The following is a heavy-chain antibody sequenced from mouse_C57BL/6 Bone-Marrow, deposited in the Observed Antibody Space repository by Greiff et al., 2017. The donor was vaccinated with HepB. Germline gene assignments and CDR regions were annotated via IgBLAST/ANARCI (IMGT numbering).Heavy chain of an antibody. J-gene: IGHJ4*01. CDR2: IYPGGGYT. Sequence: QVQLQQSGAELVRPGTSVKMSCKASGYTFTNYWIGWAKQRPGHGLEWIGDIYPGGGYTNYNEKFKGKATLTADKSSSTAYMQFSSLTSEDSAIYYCARTPRYHAMDYWGQGTSVTVSS. CDR3: ARTPRYHAMDY. V-gene: IGHV1-63*01. CDR1: GYTFTNYW. D-gene: IGHD3-1*01.